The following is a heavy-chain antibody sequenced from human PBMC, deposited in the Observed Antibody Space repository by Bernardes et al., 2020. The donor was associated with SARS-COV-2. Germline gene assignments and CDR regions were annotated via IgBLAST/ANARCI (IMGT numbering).Heavy chain of an antibody. Sequence: GGSLRLSCAASVFTVSSYWMHWVRQAPGKGLVWVSRINSNGNSTTYADSVKGRFTISRDNAKNTLYLQMNSLRAEDTAVYYCVRDNGGYYYFDYWGQGTLVTVSS. CDR2: INSNGNST. J-gene: IGHJ4*02. V-gene: IGHV3-74*01. CDR1: VFTVSSYW. D-gene: IGHD3-22*01. CDR3: VRDNGGYYYFDY.